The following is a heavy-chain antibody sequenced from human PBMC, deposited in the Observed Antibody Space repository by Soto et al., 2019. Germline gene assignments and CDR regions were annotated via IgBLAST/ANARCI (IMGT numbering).Heavy chain of an antibody. CDR1: GFTFSSYA. V-gene: IGHV3-30-3*01. CDR3: ARDAVEMATSFDY. D-gene: IGHD5-12*01. J-gene: IGHJ4*02. CDR2: ISYDGSNK. Sequence: PGGSLRLSCAASGFTFSSYAMHWVRQAPGKGLEWVAVISYDGSNKYYADSVKGRFTISRDNSKNTLYLQMNSLRAEDTAVYYCARDAVEMATSFDYWGQGTLVTVSS.